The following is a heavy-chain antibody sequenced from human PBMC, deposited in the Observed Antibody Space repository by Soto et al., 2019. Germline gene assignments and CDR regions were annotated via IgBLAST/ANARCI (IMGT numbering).Heavy chain of an antibody. Sequence: PSETLSLTCTVSGGSISSYYWSWIRQPPGKGLEWIGYIYYSESTNYNPSLKKRINIKIDTSKNQFSQKQNSKNAADTAVYYCARRYGRAFDYWGQGTLVTVS. J-gene: IGHJ4*02. CDR2: IYYSEST. D-gene: IGHD1-1*01. CDR3: ARRYGRAFDY. CDR1: GGSISSYY. V-gene: IGHV4-59*08.